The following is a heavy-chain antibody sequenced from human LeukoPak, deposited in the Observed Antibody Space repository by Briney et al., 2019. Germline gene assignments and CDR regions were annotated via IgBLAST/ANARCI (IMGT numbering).Heavy chain of an antibody. J-gene: IGHJ6*03. D-gene: IGHD3-10*01. V-gene: IGHV3-30*04. CDR2: ISYDGSNK. CDR1: GFTFSSYA. Sequence: PGRSLRLSCAASGFTFSSYAMHWVRQAPGKGLEWVAVISYDGSNKYYADSVKGRFTISRDNSKNTLYLQMNSLRAEDTAVYYCARALGYISGSRTYYYYYYMDVWGKGTTVTISS. CDR3: ARALGYISGSRTYYYYYYMDV.